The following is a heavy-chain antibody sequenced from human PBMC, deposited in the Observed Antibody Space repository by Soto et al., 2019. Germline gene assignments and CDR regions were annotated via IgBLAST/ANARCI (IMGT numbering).Heavy chain of an antibody. J-gene: IGHJ6*02. CDR3: ARDGQTTRVRRVRGGSDNYYGMDV. V-gene: IGHV1-18*04. D-gene: IGHD3-10*01. CDR2: ISTYNGNT. CDR1: GYTFTSYG. Sequence: QVQLVQSGAEVKKPGASVKVSCKASGYTFTSYGISWVRQASGQGLEWMGWISTYNGNTNYAQKLQGRVTMTTDTATSTAYMEHRSLKSDDTGVYYCARDGQTTRVRRVRGGSDNYYGMDVWGQGTTVTVSS.